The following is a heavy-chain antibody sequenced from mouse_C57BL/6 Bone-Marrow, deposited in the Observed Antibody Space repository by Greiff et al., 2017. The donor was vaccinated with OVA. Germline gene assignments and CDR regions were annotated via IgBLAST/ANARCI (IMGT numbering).Heavy chain of an antibody. D-gene: IGHD1-1*01. J-gene: IGHJ4*01. CDR2: IYPSDSET. V-gene: IGHV1-61*01. CDR1: GYPFTSYW. CDR3: ASLLRPYAMDY. Sequence: VQLHQPGAELVRPGSSVKLSCKASGYPFTSYWMDWVKQRPGTGLEWIGNIYPSDSETHYNQKFKDKATLTVDKSSSTAYMQLSSLTSEDSAVYYCASLLRPYAMDYWGQGTSVTVSS.